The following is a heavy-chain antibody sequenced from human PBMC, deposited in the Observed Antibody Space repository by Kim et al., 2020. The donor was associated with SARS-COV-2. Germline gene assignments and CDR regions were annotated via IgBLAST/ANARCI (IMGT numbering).Heavy chain of an antibody. CDR2: IYYSGST. Sequence: SETLSLTCTVSGGSISSGGFYWSWIRQHPGKGLEYIGYIYYSGSTYYNPSLRSRVTISVDTSKNQFSLKLSSVTAADTAVYYCARVVEYCSGSSCFYFDYWGQGTLVTVSS. CDR3: ARVVEYCSGSSCFYFDY. CDR1: GGSISSGGFY. J-gene: IGHJ4*02. D-gene: IGHD2-15*01. V-gene: IGHV4-31*03.